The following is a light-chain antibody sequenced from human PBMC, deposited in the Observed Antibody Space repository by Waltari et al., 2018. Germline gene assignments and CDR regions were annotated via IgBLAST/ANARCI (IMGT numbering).Light chain of an antibody. V-gene: IGKV3-11*01. CDR2: DVS. CDR3: QQRNYWPLT. Sequence: EIVLTQSPATLSLSPGESATLSCRASPSLAYYLAWYQQRLGQAPRLLISDVSNRASGIPARFSGSGSGADFTLTIDSLEPEDFAVYFCQQRNYWPLTFGGGTRVEIK. J-gene: IGKJ4*01. CDR1: PSLAYY.